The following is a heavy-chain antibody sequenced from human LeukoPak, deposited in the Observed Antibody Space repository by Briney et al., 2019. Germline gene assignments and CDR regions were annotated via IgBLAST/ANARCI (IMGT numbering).Heavy chain of an antibody. V-gene: IGHV4-59*11. D-gene: IGHD2-8*02. CDR3: ARDAGGYLDY. CDR1: GGSIRTHY. Sequence: SETLSLTCTVSGGSIRTHYWGWIRQPPGKGLEWIAYIYQSGNTNYNPSLKSRVTMSVDTSKNQFSLKLSSVTAADTAVYYCARDAGGYLDYWGQGTLVTVSS. CDR2: IYQSGNT. J-gene: IGHJ4*02.